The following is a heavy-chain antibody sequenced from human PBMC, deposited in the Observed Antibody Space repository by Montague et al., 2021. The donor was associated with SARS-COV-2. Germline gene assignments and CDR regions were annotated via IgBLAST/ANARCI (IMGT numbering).Heavy chain of an antibody. Sequence: SLRLSCAASGFTFSSYSMNWVRQAPGKGLEWVSSISSSSSYIYYADSVKGRFTISRDNAKNSLYLQMNSLRAEDTAVYYCARDSYSDILSGYYYYWGQGTLVTVSS. J-gene: IGHJ4*02. CDR1: GFTFSSYS. V-gene: IGHV3-21*01. CDR3: ARDSYSDILSGYYYY. CDR2: ISSSSSYI. D-gene: IGHD3-9*01.